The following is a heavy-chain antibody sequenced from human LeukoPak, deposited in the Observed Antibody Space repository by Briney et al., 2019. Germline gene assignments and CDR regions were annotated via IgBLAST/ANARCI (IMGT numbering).Heavy chain of an antibody. CDR3: AKVSHSSSWYEDY. V-gene: IGHV3-30*18. CDR2: ISYDGSNK. CDR1: GFTFSSYG. J-gene: IGHJ4*02. D-gene: IGHD6-13*01. Sequence: GGSLRLSCAASGFTFSSYGMHWVRQAPGKGLEWVAVISYDGSNKYYADSVKGRFTISRDNSKNTLYLQMNSLRAEDTAVYYCAKVSHSSSWYEDYWGQGTLVTVSS.